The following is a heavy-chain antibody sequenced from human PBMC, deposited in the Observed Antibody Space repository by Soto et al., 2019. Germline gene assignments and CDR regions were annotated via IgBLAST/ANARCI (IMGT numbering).Heavy chain of an antibody. Sequence: QVQLVQSGSEVKKPGSSVRVSCKTSGDTFSIYTISWVRQAPGQGLEWMGRVLPFLDITSYSQRFQGRVTITADRSTTTAYMELTSLRSEDTAVYYCARDRDNSNWPNFDSWGREPWSPSPQ. CDR1: GDTFSIYT. V-gene: IGHV1-69*02. CDR3: ARDRDNSNWPNFDS. D-gene: IGHD6-13*01. J-gene: IGHJ4*02. CDR2: VLPFLDIT.